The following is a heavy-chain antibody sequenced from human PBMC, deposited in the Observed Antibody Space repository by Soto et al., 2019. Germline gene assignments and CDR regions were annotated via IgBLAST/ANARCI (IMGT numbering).Heavy chain of an antibody. J-gene: IGHJ6*02. V-gene: IGHV4-59*11. D-gene: IGHD2-21*02. CDR3: ARDLWGYCGADCYPLDV. CDR1: GASIRSHY. CDR2: MYNTGST. Sequence: SETLSLTCTVYGASIRSHYWSWIRQPPWKGLEWIGYMYNTGSTIYNPSLKSRVTISVDTSKNQFSLKLNSVTAADTAVYYCARDLWGYCGADCYPLDVWGQGTTVTVS.